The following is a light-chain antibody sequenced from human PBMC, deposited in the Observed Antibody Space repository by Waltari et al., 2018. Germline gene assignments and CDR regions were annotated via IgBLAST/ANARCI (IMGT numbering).Light chain of an antibody. J-gene: IGKJ4*01. CDR2: GAS. CDR3: QQSYT. CDR1: QRNSEY. Sequence: IQMTQSPSSLSASVGEKVTITCRASQRNSEYLNWDQQKPGKAPKLLMYGASSLQSGVPSRFGGGGSETDFTLSITSRRPEDSATYYCQQSYTFGGGTKVEIK. V-gene: IGKV1-39*01.